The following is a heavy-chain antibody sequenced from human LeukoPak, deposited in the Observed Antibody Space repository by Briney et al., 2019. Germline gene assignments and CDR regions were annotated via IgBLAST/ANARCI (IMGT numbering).Heavy chain of an antibody. D-gene: IGHD6-13*01. J-gene: IGHJ4*02. V-gene: IGHV4-39*07. Sequence: PSETLSLTCTVSGGSINSSSYYWGWIRQPPGKGLEWIGSIYYSGSTYYNPSLKSRVTISVDTSKNQFSLKLSSVTAADTAVYYCARGRSLGLDYWGQGTLVTVSS. CDR3: ARGRSLGLDY. CDR2: IYYSGST. CDR1: GGSINSSSYY.